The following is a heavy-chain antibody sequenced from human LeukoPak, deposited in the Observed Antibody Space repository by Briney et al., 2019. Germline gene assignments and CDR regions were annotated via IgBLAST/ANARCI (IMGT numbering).Heavy chain of an antibody. CDR3: VKDRVGGYTYGSFDY. D-gene: IGHD5-18*01. CDR2: ISFDGSNK. J-gene: IGHJ4*02. CDR1: GFTVSSYE. V-gene: IGHV3-30*18. Sequence: GGSLRLSCAASGFTVSSYEINWVRQTPGKGLEWVAVISFDGSNKYYADSVKGRFTISRDNSKNMLYLQMNSLRAEDTAVYYCVKDRVGGYTYGSFDYWGQGTLVTVSS.